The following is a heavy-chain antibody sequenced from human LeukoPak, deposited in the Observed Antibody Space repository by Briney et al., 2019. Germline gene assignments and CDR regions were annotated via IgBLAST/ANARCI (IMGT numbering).Heavy chain of an antibody. CDR2: FDPEDGET. D-gene: IGHD6-19*01. J-gene: IGHJ4*02. V-gene: IGHV1-24*01. CDR3: ATHPSFSSGWSHADY. Sequence: ASVKVSCKVSGYTLTELSMHWVRQAPGKGLEWMGGFDPEDGETIYAQKFQGRVTMTEDTSTDTAYMELSSLRSEDTAVYYCATHPSFSSGWSHADYWGQGTLVTVSS. CDR1: GYTLTELS.